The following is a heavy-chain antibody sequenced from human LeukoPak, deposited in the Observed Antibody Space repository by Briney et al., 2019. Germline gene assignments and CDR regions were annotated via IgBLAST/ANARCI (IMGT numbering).Heavy chain of an antibody. CDR1: EFTFSSYD. CDR3: AKNPSMGYGSDYFDD. D-gene: IGHD3-10*01. Sequence: PGGSLRLSCAASEFTFSSYDMDWVRQAPGKGLGWVSAISDSGVNTYYADSVKGRFTISRDSSKNTLYLQMNSLRAEDTAVYCCAKNPSMGYGSDYFDDWGQGTLVTVSS. V-gene: IGHV3-23*01. CDR2: ISDSGVNT. J-gene: IGHJ4*02.